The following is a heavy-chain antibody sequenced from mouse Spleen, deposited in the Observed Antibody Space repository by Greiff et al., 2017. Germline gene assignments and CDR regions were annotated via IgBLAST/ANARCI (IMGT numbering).Heavy chain of an antibody. CDR2: IYPGDGDT. D-gene: IGHD1-1*01. CDR3: ARETITTVVAPFAY. Sequence: QVQLKESGPELVKPGASVKISCKASGYAFSSSRMNWVKQRPGKGLEWIGRIYPGDGDTNYNGKFKGKATLTADKSSSTAYMQLSSLTSEDSAVYFCARETITTVVAPFAYWGQGTLVTVSA. J-gene: IGHJ3*01. CDR1: GYAFSSSR. V-gene: IGHV1-82*01.